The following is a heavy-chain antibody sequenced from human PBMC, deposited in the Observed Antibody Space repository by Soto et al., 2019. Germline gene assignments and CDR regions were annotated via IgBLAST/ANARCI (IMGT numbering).Heavy chain of an antibody. J-gene: IGHJ4*02. CDR1: GFTFSTYW. D-gene: IGHD1-1*01. CDR3: AGRPRNWSFDY. CDR2: INSDGSST. Sequence: GALRLSCAASGFTFSTYWMHWVRQAPGKGLVWVSRINSDGSSTSYADSVKGRFTISRDNAKNTLYLQMNSLRAEDTAVYYCAGRPRNWSFDYWGLGTLVTVSS. V-gene: IGHV3-74*01.